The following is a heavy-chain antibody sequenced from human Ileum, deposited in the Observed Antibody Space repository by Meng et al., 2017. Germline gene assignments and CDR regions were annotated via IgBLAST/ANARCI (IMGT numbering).Heavy chain of an antibody. CDR3: ARGYDFWSGPDY. V-gene: IGHV3-74*01. D-gene: IGHD3-3*01. J-gene: IGHJ4*02. CDR2: INSDGSST. Sequence: RRVAPAGGSVHPGGSLRLSCAPCGFTFSSYWMHWVRQAPGKGLVWVSRINSDGSSTSYADSVKGRFTISRDNAKNTLYLQMNSLRAEDTAVYYCARGYDFWSGPDYWGQGTLVTVSS. CDR1: GFTFSSYW.